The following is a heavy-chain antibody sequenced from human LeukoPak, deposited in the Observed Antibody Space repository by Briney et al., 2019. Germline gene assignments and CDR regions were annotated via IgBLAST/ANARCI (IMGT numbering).Heavy chain of an antibody. CDR2: IHYSGST. D-gene: IGHD3-9*01. Sequence: PSETLSLTCTVSGGSISSGDYYWSWIRQPPGKGLEWIGYIHYSGSTYYNPSLKSRVTISVDTSKNQFSLKLSYVTAADTGVYYCAREAPDILTGYHFYYFDYWGQGTLVTVSS. CDR3: AREAPDILTGYHFYYFDY. V-gene: IGHV4-30-4*01. J-gene: IGHJ4*02. CDR1: GGSISSGDYY.